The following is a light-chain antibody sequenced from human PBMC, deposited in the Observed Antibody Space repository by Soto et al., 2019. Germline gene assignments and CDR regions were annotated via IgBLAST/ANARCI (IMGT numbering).Light chain of an antibody. CDR3: QQYYSFPPT. CDR2: AAS. Sequence: DIQMTQSPSSLSASVGDRVTITCQASQDISNYLNWYQQKPGKAPELLIYAASTLQSGVPSRFSCSGSGTDFTLTISCLQSEDFATYYCQQYYSFPPTFGQGTKVEIK. V-gene: IGKV1-33*01. CDR1: QDISNY. J-gene: IGKJ1*01.